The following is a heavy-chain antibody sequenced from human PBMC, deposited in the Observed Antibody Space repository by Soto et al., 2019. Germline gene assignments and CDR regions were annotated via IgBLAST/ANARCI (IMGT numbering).Heavy chain of an antibody. J-gene: IGHJ4*02. CDR3: AKHRGFVAGPFDS. Sequence: EVQLLESGGGLAQPGGSLRLSCAVSGITFTNYAMGWVRQAPGKGLEWVSGISGNVGSTTHYADSVKGRFTISRDNSNNILFLQMTSLRAEDTAVYYCAKHRGFVAGPFDSWGQGTLVIVSS. CDR1: GITFTNYA. V-gene: IGHV3-23*01. D-gene: IGHD3-10*01. CDR2: ISGNVGSTT.